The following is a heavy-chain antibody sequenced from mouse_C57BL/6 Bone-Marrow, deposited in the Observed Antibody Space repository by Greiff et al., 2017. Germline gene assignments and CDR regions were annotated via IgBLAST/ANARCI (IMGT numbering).Heavy chain of an antibody. Sequence: SGYSFTDYNMNWVKPSNGKRLEWIGVINPNYGTTSYNQKFKGKATLTVDQSSSTAYMQLNSLTSEDSAVYYCARWGWLPLDYWGQGTTLTVSS. J-gene: IGHJ2*01. V-gene: IGHV1-39*01. CDR1: GYSFTDYN. CDR3: ARWGWLPLDY. D-gene: IGHD2-3*01. CDR2: INPNYGTT.